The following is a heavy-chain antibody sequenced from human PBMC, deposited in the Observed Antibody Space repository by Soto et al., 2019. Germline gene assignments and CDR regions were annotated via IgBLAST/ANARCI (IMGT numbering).Heavy chain of an antibody. CDR1: GGSISSSSYY. CDR2: IYYSGST. Sequence: PSETLSLTCTVSGGSISSSSYYWGWIRQPPGKGLEWIGSIYYSGSTYYNPSLKSRVTISVDTSKNQFSLKLSSVTAADTAVYYCARDPTGYSSSWNHYYYYYYGMDVWGQGTTVTVSS. V-gene: IGHV4-39*02. CDR3: ARDPTGYSSSWNHYYYYYYGMDV. J-gene: IGHJ6*01. D-gene: IGHD6-13*01.